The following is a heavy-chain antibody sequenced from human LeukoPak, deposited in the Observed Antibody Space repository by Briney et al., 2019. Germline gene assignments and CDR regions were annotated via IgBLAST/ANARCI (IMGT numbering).Heavy chain of an antibody. J-gene: IGHJ4*02. CDR1: GFTVSSNY. D-gene: IGHD3-16*01. V-gene: IGHV3-53*04. CDR3: AREDARDGGYFDY. Sequence: GGSLRLSCAASGFTVSSNYMSWVRQAPGKGLEWVSVIYSGGTTYYADSVKGRFTISRHNSKNTLYLQMNSLRAEDTAVYYCAREDARDGGYFDYWAQGTLVTVSS. CDR2: IYSGGTT.